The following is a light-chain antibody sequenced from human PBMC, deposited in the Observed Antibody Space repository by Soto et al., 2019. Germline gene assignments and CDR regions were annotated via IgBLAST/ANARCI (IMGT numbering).Light chain of an antibody. CDR2: DGS. J-gene: IGKJ1*01. Sequence: DIQITHSPSTLSASVGDRVTITCRCSQSISGYLAWYQQKPGEAPKLLIYDGSTLESGVPSRLSGNGSETQFTLTISGLQPEDFATYYCQQHYTYWWTLGQGTKVDIK. V-gene: IGKV1-5*01. CDR3: QQHYTYWWT. CDR1: QSISGY.